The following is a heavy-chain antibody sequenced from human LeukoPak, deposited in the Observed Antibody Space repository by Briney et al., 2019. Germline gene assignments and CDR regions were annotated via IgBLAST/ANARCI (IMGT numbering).Heavy chain of an antibody. CDR2: IHPRRGDT. Sequence: ASVKVSCKTSGYSFTAFYIHWVRQAPGQGLEWMGWIHPRRGDTNYAQKFQGRVTMTRDTSTSTAYMELSRLRSDDTAVYYCARGGEVCSSSSCYRGHDYWGQGTLVTVSS. J-gene: IGHJ4*02. CDR1: GYSFTAFY. D-gene: IGHD2-2*01. CDR3: ARGGEVCSSSSCYRGHDY. V-gene: IGHV1-2*02.